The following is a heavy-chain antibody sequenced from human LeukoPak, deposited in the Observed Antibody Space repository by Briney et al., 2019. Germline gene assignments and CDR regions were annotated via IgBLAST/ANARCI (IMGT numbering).Heavy chain of an antibody. CDR3: ARLPYYYGSGSYSNFSPH. D-gene: IGHD3-10*01. CDR1: GGSISSSSYS. V-gene: IGHV4-39*01. J-gene: IGHJ1*01. Sequence: SSETLSLTCTVSGGSISSSSYSWGWIRQPPGKGLEWIGSIYYSGSTYYNPSLKSRVTISVDTSKNQFSLKLSSVTAADTAVYYCARLPYYYGSGSYSNFSPHWGQGTLVTVSS. CDR2: IYYSGST.